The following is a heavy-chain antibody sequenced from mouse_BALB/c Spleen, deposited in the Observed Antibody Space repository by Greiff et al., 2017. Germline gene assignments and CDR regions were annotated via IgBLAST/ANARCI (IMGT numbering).Heavy chain of an antibody. Sequence: VQLQQSGAELVRPGVSVKISCKGSGYTFTDYAMHWVKQSHAKSLEWIGVISTYYGDASYNQKFKGKATMTVDKSSSTAYMELARLTSEDSAIYYGARSDYYGSQAWFAYWGQGTLVTVSA. V-gene: IGHV1S137*01. CDR2: ISTYYGDA. CDR1: GYTFTDYA. J-gene: IGHJ3*01. CDR3: ARSDYYGSQAWFAY. D-gene: IGHD1-1*01.